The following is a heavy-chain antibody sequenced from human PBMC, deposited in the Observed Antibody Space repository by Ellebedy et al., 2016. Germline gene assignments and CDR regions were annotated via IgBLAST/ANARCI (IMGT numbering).Heavy chain of an antibody. CDR1: GFTFRSYG. V-gene: IGHV3-33*08. Sequence: GESLKISCEASGFTFRSYGMHWVRQAPGKGLEWVAVIWSDGSNKYYADSVKGRFTISRDNSKNTLYLQMNSLRVEDTAVYFCARDSGIAVAEAAYWGQGTLVTVSS. J-gene: IGHJ4*02. CDR3: ARDSGIAVAEAAY. CDR2: IWSDGSNK. D-gene: IGHD6-19*01.